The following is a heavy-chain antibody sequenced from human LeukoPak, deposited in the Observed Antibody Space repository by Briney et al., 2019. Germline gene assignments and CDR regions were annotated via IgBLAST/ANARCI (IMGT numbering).Heavy chain of an antibody. D-gene: IGHD4-17*01. Sequence: PGGSLRLSCAASGFTFSSYAMSWVRQAPGKGLEWVSVIYSGGSTYYADSVKGRFTISRHNSKNTLYLQMNSLRAEDTAVYYCARSAYGDYEGIYYFDYWGQGTLVTVSS. CDR2: IYSGGST. V-gene: IGHV3-53*04. J-gene: IGHJ4*02. CDR1: GFTFSSYA. CDR3: ARSAYGDYEGIYYFDY.